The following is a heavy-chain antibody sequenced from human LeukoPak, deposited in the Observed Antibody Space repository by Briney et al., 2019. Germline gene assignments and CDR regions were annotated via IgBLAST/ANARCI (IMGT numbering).Heavy chain of an antibody. V-gene: IGHV3-23*01. CDR1: GFTFSSYA. CDR3: AKDQEGTQFDY. J-gene: IGHJ4*02. CDR2: NSGSGGST. D-gene: IGHD1-1*01. Sequence: GGSLRLSCAASGFTFSSYAMSWVRRAPGRGLEWVSVNSGSGGSTYSADCVKGRFTIARDNSKNTLYLQMNSLRAEDTAVYYCAKDQEGTQFDYWGQGTLVTVSS.